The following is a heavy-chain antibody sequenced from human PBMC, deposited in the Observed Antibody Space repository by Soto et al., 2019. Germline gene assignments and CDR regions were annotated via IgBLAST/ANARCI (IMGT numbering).Heavy chain of an antibody. CDR3: AKAIEVRPTVSSYYYYMDV. Sequence: GGSLRLSCAASGFTFDDYAMHWVRQAPGKGLEWVSGISWNSGSIGYADSVKGRFTISRDNAKNSLYLQMNSLRAEDTALYYCAKAIEVRPTVSSYYYYMDVWGKGTTVTVSS. J-gene: IGHJ6*03. V-gene: IGHV3-9*01. CDR1: GFTFDDYA. CDR2: ISWNSGSI. D-gene: IGHD4-17*01.